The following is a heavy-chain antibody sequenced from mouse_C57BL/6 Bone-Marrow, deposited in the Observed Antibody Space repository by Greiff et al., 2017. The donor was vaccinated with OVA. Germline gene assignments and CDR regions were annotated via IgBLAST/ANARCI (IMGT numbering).Heavy chain of an antibody. Sequence: QVQLKQSGAELVRPGTSVKVSCKASGYAFTNYLIEWVKQRPGQGLEWIGVINPGSGGTNYNEKFKGKATLTADKSSSTAYMQLSSLTSEDSAGYYCARERGYYYGSSPLDYWGQGTTLTVSS. CDR1: GYAFTNYL. J-gene: IGHJ2*01. CDR2: INPGSGGT. CDR3: ARERGYYYGSSPLDY. D-gene: IGHD1-1*01. V-gene: IGHV1-54*01.